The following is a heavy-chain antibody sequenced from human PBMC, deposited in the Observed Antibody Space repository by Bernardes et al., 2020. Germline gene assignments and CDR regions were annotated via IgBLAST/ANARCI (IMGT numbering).Heavy chain of an antibody. V-gene: IGHV3-30*03. CDR2: ISYDGSNE. CDR3: ARELTSSPPRRSLFDY. J-gene: IGHJ4*01. CDR1: GFTFSSYS. Sequence: GGSLRLSCAASGFTFSSYSMYWVRQAPGKGLEWVAAISYDGSNEYYPDSMKGRFTISRDNSKNTQYLQMNSLRAEDTAVYYCARELTSSPPRRSLFDYWGQGTLVTVSS.